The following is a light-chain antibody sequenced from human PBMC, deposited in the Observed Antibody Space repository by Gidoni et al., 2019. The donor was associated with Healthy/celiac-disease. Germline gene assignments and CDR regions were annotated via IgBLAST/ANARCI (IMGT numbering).Light chain of an antibody. V-gene: IGKV1-39*01. CDR1: QSISSY. J-gene: IGKJ3*01. CDR3: QQSYSTPFT. Sequence: DIQMTQSPSSLSASVGDRVTITCRASQSISSYVNWYQQKPGTAPKLLIYAASSLQSGVPSRFSGSGSGTDFTLTISSLQPEDFATYYCQQSYSTPFTFGPGTKVDIK. CDR2: AAS.